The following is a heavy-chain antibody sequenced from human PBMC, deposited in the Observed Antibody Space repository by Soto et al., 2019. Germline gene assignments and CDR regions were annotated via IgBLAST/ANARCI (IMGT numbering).Heavy chain of an antibody. CDR2: IYYSGST. V-gene: IGHV4-59*01. CDR3: ARTNRYYYYMDV. D-gene: IGHD2-8*01. J-gene: IGHJ6*03. Sequence: SETLSLTCTVSGGSISSYYWSWIRQPPGKGLEWIGYIYYSGSTNYNPSLKSRVTISVDTSKNQFSLKLSSVTAADTAVYYCARTNRYYYYMDVWGKGTTVTVSS. CDR1: GGSISSYY.